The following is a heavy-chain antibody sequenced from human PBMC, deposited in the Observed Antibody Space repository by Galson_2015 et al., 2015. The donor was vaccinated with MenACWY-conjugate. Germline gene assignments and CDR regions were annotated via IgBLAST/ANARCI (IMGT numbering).Heavy chain of an antibody. CDR1: GYTFNSYY. D-gene: IGHD3-10*01. CDR2: INPSGGGT. CDR3: ARDPASTMVRGGDY. V-gene: IGHV1-46*02. Sequence: SVKVSCKASGYTFNSYYIHWVRQAPGQGLEWMGIINPSGGGTSYPQNFQGRVTMNRDTSTSTVYMELKSLRSEDTAVYYCARDPASTMVRGGDYWGQGTLVTVSS. J-gene: IGHJ4*02.